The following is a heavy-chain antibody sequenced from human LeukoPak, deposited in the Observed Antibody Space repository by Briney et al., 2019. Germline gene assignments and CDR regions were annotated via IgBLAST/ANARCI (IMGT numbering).Heavy chain of an antibody. J-gene: IGHJ3*02. CDR1: GFTFSSYA. V-gene: IGHV3-23*01. CDR2: ISGSGGST. Sequence: GGSLRLSCAASGFTFSSYAMSWVRQAPGEGLEWVSAISGSGGSTYYADSVKGRFTISRDNSKNTLYLQMNSLRAEDTAVYYCAKDRTVTQFGDAFDIWGQGTMVTVSS. CDR3: AKDRTVTQFGDAFDI. D-gene: IGHD4-17*01.